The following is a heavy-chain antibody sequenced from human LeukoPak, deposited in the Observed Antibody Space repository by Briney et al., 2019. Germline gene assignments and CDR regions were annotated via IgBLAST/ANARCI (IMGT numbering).Heavy chain of an antibody. Sequence: PSETLSLTCAVYGGSFSGYYWSWIRQPPGKGLEWIGEINHSGSTNYNPSLKSRVTISVDTSKNQFSLKLSSVTAADTAVYYCARVTGYSSSWYPTYYFYYYYMDVWGKGTTVTVSS. CDR2: INHSGST. J-gene: IGHJ6*03. CDR1: GGSFSGYY. V-gene: IGHV4-34*01. D-gene: IGHD6-13*01. CDR3: ARVTGYSSSWYPTYYFYYYYMDV.